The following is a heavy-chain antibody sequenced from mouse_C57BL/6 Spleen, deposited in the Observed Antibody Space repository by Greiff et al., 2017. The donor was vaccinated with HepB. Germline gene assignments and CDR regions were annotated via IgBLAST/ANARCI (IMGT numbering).Heavy chain of an antibody. V-gene: IGHV1-76*01. Sequence: QVQLKESGAELVRPGASVKLSCKASGYTFTDYYINWVKQRPGQGLEWIARIYPGSGNTYYNEKFKGKATLTAEKSSSTAYMQLSSLTSEDSAVYCCAREDYYGSSSLIAYWGQGTLVTVSA. J-gene: IGHJ3*01. CDR2: IYPGSGNT. CDR3: AREDYYGSSSLIAY. CDR1: GYTFTDYY. D-gene: IGHD1-1*01.